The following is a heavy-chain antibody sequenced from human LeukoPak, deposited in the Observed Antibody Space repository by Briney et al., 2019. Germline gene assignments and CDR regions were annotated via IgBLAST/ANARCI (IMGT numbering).Heavy chain of an antibody. CDR1: GYTFSSYG. CDR3: ARETASGYLGFDF. Sequence: VASVKVSCKTSGYTFSSYGITWVRQAPGQGLEWMGWISAYGHTKLARNLKARVTVTIDTSTTTAYMELRSLSSDDTAVYFCARETASGYLGFDFWSQGTLITVSS. CDR2: ISAYGHT. V-gene: IGHV1-18*01. J-gene: IGHJ4*02. D-gene: IGHD3-3*01.